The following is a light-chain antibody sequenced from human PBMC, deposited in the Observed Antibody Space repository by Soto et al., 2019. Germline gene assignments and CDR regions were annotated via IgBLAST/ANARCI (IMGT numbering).Light chain of an antibody. Sequence: QSALTQPASVSGSPGQSITISCTGTSSDVGGYNYVSWYQQHPGKAPKLMIYDVSNRPSGVSNLFSGSKSGNTASLSISGLQAADEADYYCSSYTSSSTLVIFGVGTKVAVL. J-gene: IGLJ2*01. V-gene: IGLV2-14*01. CDR1: SSDVGGYNY. CDR2: DVS. CDR3: SSYTSSSTLVI.